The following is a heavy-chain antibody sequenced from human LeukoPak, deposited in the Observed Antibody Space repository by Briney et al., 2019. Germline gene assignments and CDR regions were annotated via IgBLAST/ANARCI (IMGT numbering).Heavy chain of an antibody. D-gene: IGHD3-22*01. Sequence: ASVKVSCKASGYTFTSYAMHWVRQAPGQRLEWMGWINAGSGNTKYSQKFQGRVTITRDTSARTAYMELSSLRFEDTAVYYCARLTYYYDSSGQNWFDPWGQGTLVTVSS. CDR2: INAGSGNT. CDR3: ARLTYYYDSSGQNWFDP. J-gene: IGHJ5*02. V-gene: IGHV1-3*01. CDR1: GYTFTSYA.